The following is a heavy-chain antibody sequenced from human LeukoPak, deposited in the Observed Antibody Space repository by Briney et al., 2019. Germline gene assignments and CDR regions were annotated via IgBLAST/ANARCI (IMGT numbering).Heavy chain of an antibody. CDR1: GFSFSDNY. Sequence: GGSPRLSCAASGFSFSDNYMDWVRQAPGKGLEWVGRTRDKGNSYTTEYAASVKGRFTVSRDDSKNSVDLQMNSLRIEDTAVYYCARGPERGSSPYYHYGMDVWGQGTTVTVSS. CDR3: ARGPERGSSPYYHYGMDV. CDR2: TRDKGNSYTT. V-gene: IGHV3-72*01. J-gene: IGHJ6*02. D-gene: IGHD1-26*01.